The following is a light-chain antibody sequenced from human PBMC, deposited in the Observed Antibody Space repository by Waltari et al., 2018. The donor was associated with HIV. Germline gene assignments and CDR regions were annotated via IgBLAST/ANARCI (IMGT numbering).Light chain of an antibody. Sequence: QSVLTQPPSVSGAPGQRVTIPCPGSSPNTGAGYDVHRHQQLPGPAPKLLIYGNSNRPSGVPDRFSGSKSGTSASLAITGLQAEDEADYYCQSYDSSLSGSSVFGTGTKVTVL. CDR1: SPNTGAGYD. J-gene: IGLJ1*01. CDR2: GNS. CDR3: QSYDSSLSGSSV. V-gene: IGLV1-40*01.